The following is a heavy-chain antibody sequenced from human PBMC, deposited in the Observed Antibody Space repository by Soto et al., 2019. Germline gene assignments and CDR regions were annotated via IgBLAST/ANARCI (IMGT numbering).Heavy chain of an antibody. CDR3: ARGMHQLLFRRNWFDP. CDR2: IKQDGSEK. J-gene: IGHJ5*02. Sequence: GGSLRLSCAASGFTFSSYWMSWVRQAPGKGLEWVANIKQDGSEKYYVDSVKGRFTISRDNAKNSLYLQMNSLRAEDTAVYYCARGMHQLLFRRNWFDPWGQGTLVTVSS. CDR1: GFTFSSYW. V-gene: IGHV3-7*01. D-gene: IGHD2-2*01.